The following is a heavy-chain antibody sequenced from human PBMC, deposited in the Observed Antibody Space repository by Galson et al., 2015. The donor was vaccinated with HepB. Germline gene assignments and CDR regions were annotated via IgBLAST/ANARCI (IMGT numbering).Heavy chain of an antibody. D-gene: IGHD6-19*01. CDR3: ARQWLLPGYYGIDV. CDR1: GFTFSSYS. V-gene: IGHV3-48*04. J-gene: IGHJ6*02. CDR2: ISSSSGTI. Sequence: SLRLSCAASGFTFSSYSMNWVRQAPGKGLEWVSYISSSSGTIYYADSVKGRFTISRDNAKNSLYLQMNSLRAEDTAVYYCARQWLLPGYYGIDVWGQGTKVTVSS.